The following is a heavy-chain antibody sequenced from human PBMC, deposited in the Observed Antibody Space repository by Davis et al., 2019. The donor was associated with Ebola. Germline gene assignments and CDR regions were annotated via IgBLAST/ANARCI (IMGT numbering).Heavy chain of an antibody. Sequence: AASVKVSCKASGGTFSSYTISWVRQAPGQGLEWMGRIIPILGIANYAQKFQGRVTITADKSTSTAYMELSSLRSEDTAVYYCAREGRELATIYFDYWGQGTLVTVSS. CDR1: GGTFSSYT. CDR3: AREGRELATIYFDY. D-gene: IGHD5-24*01. CDR2: IIPILGIA. V-gene: IGHV1-69*04. J-gene: IGHJ4*02.